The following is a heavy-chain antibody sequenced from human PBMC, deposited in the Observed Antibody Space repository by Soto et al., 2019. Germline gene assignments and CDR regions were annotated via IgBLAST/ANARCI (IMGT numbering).Heavy chain of an antibody. J-gene: IGHJ4*02. CDR2: INHSGST. D-gene: IGHD2-15*01. CDR3: ARRKQRYCSGGSCYDRGVDVYFDY. V-gene: IGHV4-34*01. CDR1: GGSFSGYY. Sequence: SETLSLTCAVYGGSFSGYYWSWIRQPPGKGLEWIGEINHSGSTNYNPSLKSRVTISVDTSKNQFSLKLSSVTAADTAVYYCARRKQRYCSGGSCYDRGVDVYFDYWGQGTLVTVSS.